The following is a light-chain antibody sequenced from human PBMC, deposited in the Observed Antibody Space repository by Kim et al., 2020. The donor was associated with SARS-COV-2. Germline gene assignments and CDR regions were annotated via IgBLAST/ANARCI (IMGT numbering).Light chain of an antibody. CDR3: QAWDRSNVV. J-gene: IGLJ2*01. V-gene: IGLV3-1*01. Sequence: SYELTQPPSVTVSPGQTASITCSGDNLRDKFVSWYQQKPGQSPILVIFQDNKRPSGIPERFSGSNSRNTAALTISETQAMDEDDYYCQAWDRSNVVLGGGTQLTVL. CDR2: QDN. CDR1: NLRDKF.